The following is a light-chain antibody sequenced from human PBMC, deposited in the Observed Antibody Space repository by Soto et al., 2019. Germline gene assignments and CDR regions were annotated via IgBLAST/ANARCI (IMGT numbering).Light chain of an antibody. J-gene: IGLJ2*01. CDR3: AAWDDSLNGVI. CDR1: SSNIESNT. V-gene: IGLV1-44*01. Sequence: QAVLTQPPSASGTLGQRVTISCSGGSSNIESNTVNWYQQVPGTAPKLLIYSNNQWPSGVPDRFSGSKSGTSASLAISGLQSEDEADYYCAAWDDSLNGVIFGGGTKLTVL. CDR2: SNN.